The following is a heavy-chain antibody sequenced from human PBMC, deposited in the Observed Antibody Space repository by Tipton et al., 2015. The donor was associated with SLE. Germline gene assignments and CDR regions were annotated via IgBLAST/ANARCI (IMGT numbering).Heavy chain of an antibody. V-gene: IGHV4-34*01. D-gene: IGHD3-22*01. CDR3: ARLGFRTMIVLYAFDI. Sequence: LRLSCAVYGGSFSGYYWNWIRQPPGKGLEWIGEINHSGSTNYNPSLKSRVTISVDTSKNQFSLKLSSVTAADTAVYYCARLGFRTMIVLYAFDIWGQGTMVTVSS. CDR1: GGSFSGYY. CDR2: INHSGST. J-gene: IGHJ3*02.